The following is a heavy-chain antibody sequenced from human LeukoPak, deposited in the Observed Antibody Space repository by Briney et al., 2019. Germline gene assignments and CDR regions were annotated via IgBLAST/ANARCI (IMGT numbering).Heavy chain of an antibody. V-gene: IGHV3-21*01. J-gene: IGHJ3*02. D-gene: IGHD3-10*01. CDR2: ISSSSSYI. Sequence: GGSLRLSCAASGFTFSSYSMNWVRQAPGKGLEWVSSISSSSSYIYYADSVKGRFTISRDNAKNSLYLQMNSLRAEDTAVYYCAKAASGSARRNAFDIWGQGTMVTVSS. CDR1: GFTFSSYS. CDR3: AKAASGSARRNAFDI.